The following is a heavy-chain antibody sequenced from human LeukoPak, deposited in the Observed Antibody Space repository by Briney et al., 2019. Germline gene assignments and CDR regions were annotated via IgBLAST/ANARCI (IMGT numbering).Heavy chain of an antibody. D-gene: IGHD3-3*01. CDR1: GGSIGSGDYY. Sequence: PSQTLSLTXTVSGGSIGSGDYYWSWIGQPPGKGLQWIGYIYYSGSTYYNPSLKSRVTISVDTSKNQFSLKLSSVTAADTAVYYCARDSLRFLEWLGGFDPWGQGTLVTVSS. J-gene: IGHJ5*02. CDR3: ARDSLRFLEWLGGFDP. CDR2: IYYSGST. V-gene: IGHV4-30-4*08.